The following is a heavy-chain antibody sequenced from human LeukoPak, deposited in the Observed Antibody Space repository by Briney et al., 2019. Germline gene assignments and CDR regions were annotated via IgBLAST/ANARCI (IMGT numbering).Heavy chain of an antibody. CDR3: ARDPLSNSDYGDYFDY. V-gene: IGHV1-46*01. CDR2: INPSGGTA. Sequence: GASVKVSCKASGYTFTRNYIHWVRQAPGQGLEWVGMINPSGGTASYVDKFQGRVITTRDTSTSTVYMELRSLRSEDTAVYYCARDPLSNSDYGDYFDYWGQGTLVSVSS. J-gene: IGHJ4*02. D-gene: IGHD4-17*01. CDR1: GYTFTRNY.